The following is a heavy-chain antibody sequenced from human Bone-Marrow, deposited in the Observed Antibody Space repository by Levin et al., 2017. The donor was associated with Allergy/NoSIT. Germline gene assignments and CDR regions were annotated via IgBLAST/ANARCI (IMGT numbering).Heavy chain of an antibody. D-gene: IGHD5-18*01. J-gene: IGHJ6*02. CDR2: IKQDGSEK. CDR3: AGVDKAPYYYYGMDV. Sequence: GGSLRLSCAASGFTFSSYWMSWVRQAPGKGLEWVANIKQDGSEKYYVDSVKGRFTIPRDNAKKSVYLQMNSLRAEDTAVYYCAGVDKAPYYYYGMDVWGQGTTVTVSS. V-gene: IGHV3-7*01. CDR1: GFTFSSYW.